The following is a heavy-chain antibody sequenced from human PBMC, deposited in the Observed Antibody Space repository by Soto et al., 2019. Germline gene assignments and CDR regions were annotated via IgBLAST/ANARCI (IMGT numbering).Heavy chain of an antibody. J-gene: IGHJ4*02. CDR1: GFTVSSNY. D-gene: IGHD2-15*01. CDR3: ARERDCSGGSCYYGEYYFDY. CDR2: IYSGGST. V-gene: IGHV3-53*04. Sequence: GGSLRLSCAASGFTVSSNYMSWVRQAPGMGLEWVSVIYSGGSTYYADSVKGRFTISRHNSKNTLYLQMNSLRAEDTAVYYCARERDCSGGSCYYGEYYFDYWGQGTLVTVS.